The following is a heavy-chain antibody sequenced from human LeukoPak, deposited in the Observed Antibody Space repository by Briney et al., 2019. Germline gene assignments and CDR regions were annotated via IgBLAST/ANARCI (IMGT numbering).Heavy chain of an antibody. V-gene: IGHV3-30*03. Sequence: GGSLRLSCAASGFTFSTYGMHWVRQAPGKGLEWVAVISYDGTNKYYADSVKGRFTISRDNSKNTLYLQMNSLRAEDTAVYYCACEVTIGGFDIWGRGTMVTVSS. CDR3: ACEVTIGGFDI. CDR2: ISYDGTNK. D-gene: IGHD3-9*01. J-gene: IGHJ3*02. CDR1: GFTFSTYG.